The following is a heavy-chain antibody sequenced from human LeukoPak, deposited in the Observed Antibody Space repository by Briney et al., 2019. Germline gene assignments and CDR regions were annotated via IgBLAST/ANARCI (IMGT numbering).Heavy chain of an antibody. V-gene: IGHV3-30*03. Sequence: GGSLRLSCAASGFTFSSYGMHWVRQAPGKGLEWVAVISYDGSNKYYADSVKGRFTISRDNSKNTLYPQMNSLRAEDTAVYYCARENSSGYYYGYYFDYWGQGTLVTVSS. J-gene: IGHJ4*02. CDR3: ARENSSGYYYGYYFDY. CDR2: ISYDGSNK. D-gene: IGHD3-22*01. CDR1: GFTFSSYG.